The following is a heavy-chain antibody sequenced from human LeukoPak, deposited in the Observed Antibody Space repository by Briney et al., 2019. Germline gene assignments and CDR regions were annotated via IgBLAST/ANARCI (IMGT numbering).Heavy chain of an antibody. CDR1: GASLSTTAYF. CDR3: ASYREAYDLYPHGLDV. CDR2: IYASGNT. V-gene: IGHV4-61*02. D-gene: IGHD5-24*01. J-gene: IGHJ3*01. Sequence: SQTLSPTCSVPGASLSTTAYFWNWLRHPPGEGLEWIGRIYASGNTHYNPSLKSRVTMSLDTSKNQFSLTMNSVTAADSAVYFCASYREAYDLYPHGLDVWGRGTVVTVSS.